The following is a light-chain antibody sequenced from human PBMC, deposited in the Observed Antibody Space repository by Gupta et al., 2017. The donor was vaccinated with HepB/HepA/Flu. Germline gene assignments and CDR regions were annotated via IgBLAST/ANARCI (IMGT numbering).Light chain of an antibody. CDR1: SSDVGNYNL. CDR3: SSYAGSDAFYV. J-gene: IGLJ1*01. Sequence: QSALAQPASVSGSPGPSITISCTGTSSDVGNYNLVSWYQQHPGKAPKLIIFEVNKRPSGVSNHFSGSKSGNTASLTIAGLQAEDEADYYCSSYAGSDAFYVFGNGTKVTV. CDR2: EVN. V-gene: IGLV2-23*02.